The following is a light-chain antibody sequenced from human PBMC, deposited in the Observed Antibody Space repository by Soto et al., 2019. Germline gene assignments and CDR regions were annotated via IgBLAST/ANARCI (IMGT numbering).Light chain of an antibody. V-gene: IGLV1-44*01. CDR1: SSNIGSNT. CDR3: AASDVSLSGVV. Sequence: QSVLTQPPSASGTPGQRVTISCSGSSSNIGSNTVNWYQQLPGTAPKLLIYSNNQRPSGVPDRFSGSKSGTSASLAISGLQSEDEADYYCAASDVSLSGVVFGGGTQLTVL. CDR2: SNN. J-gene: IGLJ2*01.